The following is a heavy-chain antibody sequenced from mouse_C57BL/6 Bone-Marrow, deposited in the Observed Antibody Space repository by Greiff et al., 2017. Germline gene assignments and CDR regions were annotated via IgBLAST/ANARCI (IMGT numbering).Heavy chain of an antibody. V-gene: IGHV1-52*01. Sequence: QVQLQQPGAELVRPGSSVKLSCKASGYTFTSYWMHWVKQRPIQGLEWIGNIDPSDSETLYNQKFKDKARLTVDKSSSTAYMQLSSLTSEDAAVYYCARDVYDGYYGFAYWGQGTLVTVSA. J-gene: IGHJ3*01. CDR2: IDPSDSET. D-gene: IGHD2-3*01. CDR3: ARDVYDGYYGFAY. CDR1: GYTFTSYW.